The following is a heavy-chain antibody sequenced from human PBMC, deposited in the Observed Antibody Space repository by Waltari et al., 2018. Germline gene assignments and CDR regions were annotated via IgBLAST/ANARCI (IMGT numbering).Heavy chain of an antibody. J-gene: IGHJ3*02. Sequence: DVQLVESGGGSVQPGGSLRLSCSASGFIFSTYAMNWVRQAPGKGLQYVSSISTNGDRTYYPNSVKGRFTVSRENSKNTLYLQMGNLRAEDMAVYYCARGRSYDYDSSTYYSWPGSDVFDIWGKGTMVTVSP. CDR3: ARGRSYDYDSSTYYSWPGSDVFDI. CDR1: GFIFSTYA. CDR2: ISTNGDRT. V-gene: IGHV3-64*01. D-gene: IGHD3-22*01.